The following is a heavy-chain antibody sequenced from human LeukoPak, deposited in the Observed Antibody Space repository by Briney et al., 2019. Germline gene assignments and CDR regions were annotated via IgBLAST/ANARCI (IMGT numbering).Heavy chain of an antibody. D-gene: IGHD2-15*01. CDR1: GGTFSSYA. J-gene: IGHJ3*02. Sequence: EASVKVSCKASGGTFSSYAISWVRQAPGQGLEWMGRIIPILGIANYAQKFQGRVTITADKSTSTAYMELSSLRSEDTAVYYCARDGPIVVVVAATDDAFDIWGQGTMDTVSS. CDR2: IIPILGIA. V-gene: IGHV1-69*04. CDR3: ARDGPIVVVVAATDDAFDI.